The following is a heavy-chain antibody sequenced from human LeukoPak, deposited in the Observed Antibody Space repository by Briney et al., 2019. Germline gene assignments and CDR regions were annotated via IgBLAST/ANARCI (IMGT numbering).Heavy chain of an antibody. CDR1: GGSISSGNFY. D-gene: IGHD6-6*01. Sequence: TSETLSLTCTVSGGSISSGNFYWSWIRQPPGKGLEWIGYIFYLGSIYYNLSLKSRVTMSVDTSKNQFSLILRSVTAADTAVYYCARKYPDHWFDPWGQGTLVTVSS. J-gene: IGHJ5*02. V-gene: IGHV4-30-4*01. CDR3: ARKYPDHWFDP. CDR2: IFYLGSI.